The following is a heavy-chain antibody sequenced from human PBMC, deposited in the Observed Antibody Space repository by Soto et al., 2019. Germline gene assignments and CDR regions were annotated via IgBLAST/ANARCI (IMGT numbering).Heavy chain of an antibody. D-gene: IGHD3-10*01. CDR1: GDTFKNSV. V-gene: IGHV1-69*06. CDR3: VAELDFGKLSVV. CDR2: TIPLFGTT. J-gene: IGHJ6*02. Sequence: QVQLVQSGVEVKKPGSSVRVSCKASGDTFKNSVISWVRQAPGQGLEWMGGTIPLFGTTDYAQKFQGRLTITTDKSTTTAYMDVSRLTSEDTAVYYCVAELDFGKLSVVWGQGTTVIVSS.